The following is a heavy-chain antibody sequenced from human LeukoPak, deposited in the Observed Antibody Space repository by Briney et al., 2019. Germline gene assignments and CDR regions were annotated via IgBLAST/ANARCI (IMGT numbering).Heavy chain of an antibody. Sequence: ASVKVSCKISGYTFNTYGITSVRQAPGQGLEWMGWISAHNGNTNYAQNFQGRVTMTTDTSTRTAYMELRSLTSDDTAVYYCASSGGIVAMIGGYYYGMDVWGQGTTVTVSS. CDR2: ISAHNGNT. D-gene: IGHD5-12*01. J-gene: IGHJ6*02. CDR3: ASSGGIVAMIGGYYYGMDV. V-gene: IGHV1-18*01. CDR1: GYTFNTYG.